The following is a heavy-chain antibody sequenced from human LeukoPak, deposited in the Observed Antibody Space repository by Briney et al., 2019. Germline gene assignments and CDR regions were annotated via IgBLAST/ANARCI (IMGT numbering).Heavy chain of an antibody. V-gene: IGHV4-34*01. D-gene: IGHD5-12*01. CDR1: GGSFSGYY. Sequence: PSETLSLTCAVYGGSFSGYYWSWIRQPPGKGLEWIGEVNHSGSTNYNPSLKSRVTISVDTSKNQFSLKLSSVTAADRAVYYCARGYSGYDPFDYWGQGTLVTVSS. J-gene: IGHJ4*02. CDR3: ARGYSGYDPFDY. CDR2: VNHSGST.